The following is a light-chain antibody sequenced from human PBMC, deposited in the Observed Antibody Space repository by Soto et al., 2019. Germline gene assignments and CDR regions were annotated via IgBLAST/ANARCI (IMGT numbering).Light chain of an antibody. Sequence: QSVLTQPPSVSGAPGQRVTISCTGSSSNIGAGYDVHWYQQLPGTAPKLLIYGNSNRPSGVPDRFSGSKSGTSASLAITGLQAEDEADYYCQSYDSSLSALYVFGTGTKLTLL. CDR3: QSYDSSLSALYV. CDR2: GNS. CDR1: SSNIGAGYD. V-gene: IGLV1-40*01. J-gene: IGLJ1*01.